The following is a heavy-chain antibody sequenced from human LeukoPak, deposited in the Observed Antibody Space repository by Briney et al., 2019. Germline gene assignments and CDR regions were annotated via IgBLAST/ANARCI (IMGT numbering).Heavy chain of an antibody. Sequence: ASVKVSCKASGYTFTSYGISWVRQAPGQGLEWMGWISAYNGNTNYAQKLQGRVTMTTDTSTSTAYMELRSLRSDDTAVYYCARDRDGYSYGNHPGYWGQGTLVTVSS. CDR3: ARDRDGYSYGNHPGY. D-gene: IGHD5-18*01. V-gene: IGHV1-18*01. CDR2: ISAYNGNT. J-gene: IGHJ4*02. CDR1: GYTFTSYG.